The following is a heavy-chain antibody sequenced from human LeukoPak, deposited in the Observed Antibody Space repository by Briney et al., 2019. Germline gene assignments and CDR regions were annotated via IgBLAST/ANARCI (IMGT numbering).Heavy chain of an antibody. CDR1: GFTPSSYA. CDR3: AKDMALTGYYYDKENAFDI. CDR2: ICGRGGST. Sequence: GGSLRLSCAPSGFTPSSYAMSCVRQAPGRGVEWVSAICGRGGSTYYADSVKGGFTISRDNTKNTLYMQMNSLRAEDTAVYCCAKDMALTGYYYDKENAFDIWGQGTMVTVSS. J-gene: IGHJ3*02. D-gene: IGHD3-22*01. V-gene: IGHV3-23*01.